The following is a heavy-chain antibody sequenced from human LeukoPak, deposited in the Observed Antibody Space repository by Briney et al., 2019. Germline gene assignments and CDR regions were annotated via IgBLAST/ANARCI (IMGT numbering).Heavy chain of an antibody. CDR1: GFTVSSNY. D-gene: IGHD6-19*01. CDR2: INHSGST. J-gene: IGHJ3*02. Sequence: GSLRLSCAASGFTVSSNYMSWIRQPPGKGLEWIGEINHSGSTNYNPSLKSRITISVDTSKNQFSLKLSSVTAADTAVYYCARYYSSGGGTRDAFDIWGQGTMVTVSS. V-gene: IGHV4-34*01. CDR3: ARYYSSGGGTRDAFDI.